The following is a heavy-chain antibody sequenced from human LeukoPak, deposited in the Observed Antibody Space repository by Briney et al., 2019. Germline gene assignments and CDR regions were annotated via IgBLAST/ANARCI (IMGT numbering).Heavy chain of an antibody. D-gene: IGHD1-26*01. Sequence: GGSLRLSCAGSGFSFSSYGMHWVRQAPGKGLEWVAFIRYDGGEQYYADSVKGRFTISRDNSKDTLYLQMNSLRPEDTAVYYCARDPNILMGANFHPWGQGTLVTVSS. CDR2: IRYDGGEQ. CDR1: GFSFSSYG. J-gene: IGHJ5*02. V-gene: IGHV3-30*02. CDR3: ARDPNILMGANFHP.